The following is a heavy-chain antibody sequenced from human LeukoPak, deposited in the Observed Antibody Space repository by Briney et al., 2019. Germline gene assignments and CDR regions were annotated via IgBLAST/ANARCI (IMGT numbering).Heavy chain of an antibody. J-gene: IGHJ4*02. Sequence: SVKVSCKASGGTFSSYAISWVRQAPGQGLEWMGRIIPILGIANYAQKFQGRVTITADKSTSTAYMELSSLRSEDTAVYYCAKEEGEQTPTAMVSSWGQGTLVTVSS. V-gene: IGHV1-69*04. CDR2: IIPILGIA. D-gene: IGHD5-18*01. CDR3: AKEEGEQTPTAMVSS. CDR1: GGTFSSYA.